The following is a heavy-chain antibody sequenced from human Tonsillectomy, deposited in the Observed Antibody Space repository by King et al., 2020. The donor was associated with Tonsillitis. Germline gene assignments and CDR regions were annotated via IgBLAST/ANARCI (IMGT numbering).Heavy chain of an antibody. J-gene: IGHJ3*02. CDR2: ISSSSTYI. Sequence: VQLVESGGGLVKAGGSLRLSCAGSGFTFSRYSMNWVRQAPGKGLEWVSSISSSSTYIYYADSVKGRFTISRDNAKTSLYLQMNSLRVEDTAVYYCARDPSVTTTDAFDIWGQGTMVTVSS. D-gene: IGHD4-17*01. V-gene: IGHV3-21*01. CDR1: GFTFSRYS. CDR3: ARDPSVTTTDAFDI.